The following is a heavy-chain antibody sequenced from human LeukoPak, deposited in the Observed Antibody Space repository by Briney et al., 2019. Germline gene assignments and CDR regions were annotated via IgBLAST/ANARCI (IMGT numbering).Heavy chain of an antibody. Sequence: GGSLRLSCADSGFTFSSYRMSWVRQAPGKGLEWVAHIKQDGIEKYYVDSVKGRFTISRDNAKNSVYLKMNSLRADDTAVYYCARVAPYSVIFGYSYYYMDVWGKGTAVTVSS. V-gene: IGHV3-7*01. D-gene: IGHD6-13*01. J-gene: IGHJ6*03. CDR2: IKQDGIEK. CDR3: ARVAPYSVIFGYSYYYMDV. CDR1: GFTFSSYR.